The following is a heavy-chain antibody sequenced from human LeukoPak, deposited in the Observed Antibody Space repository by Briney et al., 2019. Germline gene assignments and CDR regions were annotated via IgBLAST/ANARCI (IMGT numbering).Heavy chain of an antibody. J-gene: IGHJ4*02. CDR3: AKSKRYYYDSSGNQQPTDY. D-gene: IGHD3-22*01. CDR2: ISSSDTTI. V-gene: IGHV3-11*01. CDR1: GFTFSDYY. Sequence: GGSLRLSCVASGFTFSDYYMSWIRQAPGKGLEWVSYISSSDTTIYYADSVKGRFTISRDNSKNTLYLQMNSLRVEDTAVYYCAKSKRYYYDSSGNQQPTDYWGQGTLVTVSS.